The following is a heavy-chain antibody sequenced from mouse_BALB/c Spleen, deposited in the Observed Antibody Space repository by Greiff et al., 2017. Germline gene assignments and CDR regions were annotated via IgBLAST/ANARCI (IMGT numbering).Heavy chain of an antibody. V-gene: IGHV14-1*02. CDR3: ARITTVADY. CDR2: IDPENGNT. D-gene: IGHD1-1*01. CDR1: GFNIKDYY. Sequence: EVKVVESGAELVRPGALVKLSCKASGFNIKDYYMHWVKQRPEQGLEWIGWIDPENGNTIYDPKFQGKASITADTSSNTAYLQLSSLTSEDTAVYYCARITTVADYWGQGTTLTVSS. J-gene: IGHJ2*01.